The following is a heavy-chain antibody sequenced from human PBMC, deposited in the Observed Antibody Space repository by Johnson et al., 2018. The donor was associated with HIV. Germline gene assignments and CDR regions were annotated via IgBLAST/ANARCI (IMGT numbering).Heavy chain of an antibody. D-gene: IGHD1-7*01. V-gene: IGHV3-30*02. Sequence: QVQLVESGGGVVQPGGSLRLSCAASGFTLNSYGMHWVRQAPGKGLEWVAFIRYDGSNTYYADSVKGRFTISRDNSNNTLFLQMNSLRSEDTAVYYCAKAQRNYRGASDIWGQGTRVTVSS. CDR2: IRYDGSNT. CDR3: AKAQRNYRGASDI. J-gene: IGHJ3*02. CDR1: GFTLNSYG.